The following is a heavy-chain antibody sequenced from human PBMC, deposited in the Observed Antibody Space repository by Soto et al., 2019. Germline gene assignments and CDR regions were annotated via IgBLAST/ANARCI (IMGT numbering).Heavy chain of an antibody. V-gene: IGHV3-23*01. CDR3: VKSLYNDTGGPNVK. Sequence: EVQLLESGGGLVQPGGSLRLSCVGSGFTFSSYDMTWVRQAPGKGLEWVSSFSFYGRRDNTYYADSVKGRFTISRDNFRNTVYLQMHNLRVEDRAVYYCVKSLYNDTGGPNVKWCQGTRVTVSS. CDR2: FSFYGRRDNT. J-gene: IGHJ4*02. D-gene: IGHD1-1*01. CDR1: GFTFSSYD.